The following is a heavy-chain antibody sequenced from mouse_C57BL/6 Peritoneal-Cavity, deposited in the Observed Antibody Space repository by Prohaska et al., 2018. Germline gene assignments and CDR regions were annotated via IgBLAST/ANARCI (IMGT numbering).Heavy chain of an antibody. V-gene: IGHV7-3*01. CDR1: GFTFTDYY. D-gene: IGHD1-1*01. J-gene: IGHJ4*01. Sequence: EVKLVESGGGLVQPGGSLSLSCAASGFTFTDYYMSWVRQPSGKVLDWLGFIRNKANGYTTEYSASVKGRFTISRDNSQSILYRQMNALRAEDSATYYCARYYYGSSYAMDYWGQGTSVTVSS. CDR2: IRNKANGYTT. CDR3: ARYYYGSSYAMDY.